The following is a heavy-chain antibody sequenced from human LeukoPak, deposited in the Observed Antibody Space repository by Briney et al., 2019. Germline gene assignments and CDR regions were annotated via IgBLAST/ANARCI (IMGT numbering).Heavy chain of an antibody. CDR3: ARQKVTDGYADY. CDR2: INSDGSST. J-gene: IGHJ4*02. V-gene: IGHV3-74*01. Sequence: GGSLRLSCAASGFTFRRYWMHWVRQAPGKGLVWVSRINSDGSSTDYADSVKGRFTISRDNAKNTLHLQMNSLRAEDTALYYCARQKVTDGYADYWGQGTLVTVSS. CDR1: GFTFRRYW. D-gene: IGHD5-18*01.